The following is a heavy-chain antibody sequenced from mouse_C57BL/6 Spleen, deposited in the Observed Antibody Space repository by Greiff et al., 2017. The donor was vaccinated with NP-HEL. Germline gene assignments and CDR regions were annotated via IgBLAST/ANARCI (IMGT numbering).Heavy chain of an antibody. CDR3: ELTVVAHFDG. CDR1: GYTFTTYP. Sequence: VQLQQSGAELVKPGASVKMSCKASGYTFTTYPIEWMKQNHGKSLEWIGNFHPDNDDTKYNEKFKGKATLTAEKSSSTAYLELSRLTSDDSAYYYSELTVVAHFDGWGKGTTLTVSS. CDR2: FHPDNDDT. J-gene: IGHJ2*01. V-gene: IGHV1-47*01. D-gene: IGHD1-1*01.